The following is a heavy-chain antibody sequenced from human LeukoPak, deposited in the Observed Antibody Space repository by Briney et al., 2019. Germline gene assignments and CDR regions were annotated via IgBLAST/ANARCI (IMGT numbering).Heavy chain of an antibody. CDR2: IYYNRST. D-gene: IGHD5-18*01. Sequence: SQTLSLTCTVSGSSISSGEYYWSWIRQHPGKGLEWIGYIYYNRSTYYNPSLKSRVSISVDTSKSQFSLKLSSVTAADTAVYYCARDLLDTSMVHYWYFDLWGRGTQVTVSS. J-gene: IGHJ2*01. V-gene: IGHV4-31*03. CDR3: ARDLLDTSMVHYWYFDL. CDR1: GSSISSGEYY.